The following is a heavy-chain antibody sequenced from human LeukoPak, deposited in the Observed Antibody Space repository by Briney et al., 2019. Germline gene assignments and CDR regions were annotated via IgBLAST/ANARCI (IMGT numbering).Heavy chain of an antibody. CDR3: AKDLSRNYGSGSYPDP. Sequence: GRSLRLSCAASGFTFSSYGMHWVRQAPGKGLEWVAVISYDGSNKYYADSVKGRFTISRDNSKNTLYLQMNSLRAEDTAVYYCAKDLSRNYGSGSYPDPWGQGTLVTVSS. CDR2: ISYDGSNK. CDR1: GFTFSSYG. V-gene: IGHV3-30*18. D-gene: IGHD3-10*01. J-gene: IGHJ5*02.